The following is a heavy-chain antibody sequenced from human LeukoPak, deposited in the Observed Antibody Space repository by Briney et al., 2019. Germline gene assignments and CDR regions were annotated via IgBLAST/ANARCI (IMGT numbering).Heavy chain of an antibody. CDR2: IIPIFGTA. J-gene: IGHJ6*03. CDR1: GGTFSSYA. D-gene: IGHD6-13*01. CDR3: ARVAAAGIVYYYYHMDV. V-gene: IGHV1-69*06. Sequence: SVKVSCKASGGTFSSYAISWVRQAPGQGLEWMGGIIPIFGTANYAQKFQGRVTITADKSTSTAYMELSSLRSEDTAVYYCARVAAAGIVYYYYHMDVWGKGTTVTVSS.